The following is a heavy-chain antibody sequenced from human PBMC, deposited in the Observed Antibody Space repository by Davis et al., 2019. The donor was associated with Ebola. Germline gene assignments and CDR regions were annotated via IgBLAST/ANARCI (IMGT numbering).Heavy chain of an antibody. CDR3: TTERGYYYDSSGYYTIPPWRA. Sequence: GGSLRLSCAASGFTFSNAWMSWVRQAPGKGLEWVGRIKSKTDGGTTDYAAPVKGRFTISRDDSKNTLYLQMNSLKTEDTAVYYCTTERGYYYDSSGYYTIPPWRAWGQGTLVTVSS. V-gene: IGHV3-15*01. CDR2: IKSKTDGGTT. D-gene: IGHD3-22*01. CDR1: GFTFSNAW. J-gene: IGHJ5*02.